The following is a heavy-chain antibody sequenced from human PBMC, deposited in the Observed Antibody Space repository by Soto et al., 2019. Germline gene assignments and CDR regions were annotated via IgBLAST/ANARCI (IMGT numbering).Heavy chain of an antibody. CDR2: INGDGTDT. D-gene: IGHD3-16*01. Sequence: GGSLRLSCAASGFTFSMYWMHWVRQAPGKGLLWVSRINGDGTDTTYADSVKGRFTISRDNAKNTVYLQMNGLRAEDTAVYYCAREVGRGSGSYYLDYWGQETLVTVSS. V-gene: IGHV3-74*03. CDR1: GFTFSMYW. J-gene: IGHJ4*02. CDR3: AREVGRGSGSYYLDY.